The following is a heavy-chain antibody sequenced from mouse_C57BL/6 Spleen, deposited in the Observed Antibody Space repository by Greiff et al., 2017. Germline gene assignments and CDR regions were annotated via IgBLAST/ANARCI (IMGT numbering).Heavy chain of an antibody. CDR2: IYPGDGDT. D-gene: IGHD2-3*01. Sequence: LKESGASVKISCKASGYAFSSYWMNWVKQRPGKGLEWIGQIYPGDGDTNYNGKFKGKATLTADKSSSTAYMQLSSLTSEDSAVYFCARSGDGYHGGFAYWGQGTLVTVSA. J-gene: IGHJ3*01. CDR3: ARSGDGYHGGFAY. CDR1: GYAFSSYW. V-gene: IGHV1-80*01.